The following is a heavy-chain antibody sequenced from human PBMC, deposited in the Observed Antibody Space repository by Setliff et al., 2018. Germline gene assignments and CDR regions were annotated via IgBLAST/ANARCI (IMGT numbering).Heavy chain of an antibody. J-gene: IGHJ4*02. D-gene: IGHD1-26*01. CDR1: GYSFTSYW. V-gene: IGHV5-51*01. CDR3: ARLGRNDSAPPGDY. CDR2: IYPGDSDT. Sequence: GESLKISCKGSGYSFTSYWIGWVRQMPGKGLEWMGIIYPGDSDTRYSPSFQGQVTISADKSISTAFLQWTYLKASDSAMYYFARLGRNDSAPPGDYWGQGTLVTVSS.